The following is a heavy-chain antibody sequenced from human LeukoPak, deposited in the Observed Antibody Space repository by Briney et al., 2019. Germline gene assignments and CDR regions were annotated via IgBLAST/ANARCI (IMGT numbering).Heavy chain of an antibody. CDR1: GFTFSESW. V-gene: IGHV3-7*03. CDR3: ARENDMGYCSGGRCYKGYNAMDV. Sequence: GGSLRLSCVASGFTFSESWMTWVRQAPGKGLEWVASIKHDEREEYYADSVKGRFSMSRDNGKNSLYLQMNSLRGEDAAVYYCARENDMGYCSGGRCYKGYNAMDVWGQGTTVTVSS. CDR2: IKHDEREE. D-gene: IGHD2-15*01. J-gene: IGHJ6*02.